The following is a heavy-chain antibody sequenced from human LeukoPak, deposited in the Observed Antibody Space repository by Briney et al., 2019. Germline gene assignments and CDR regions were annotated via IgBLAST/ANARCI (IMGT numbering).Heavy chain of an antibody. D-gene: IGHD3-22*01. V-gene: IGHV3-48*01. Sequence: GGSLRLPCAASGFTFSTYSMNWVRQAPGEGLEWVSYISSSSSTIYYADSVKGRFTISRDNAKNSLYLQMNSLRAEDTAVYYCARGSTYYDSSGQVPFDYWGQGTLVTVSS. CDR1: GFTFSTYS. CDR2: ISSSSSTI. CDR3: ARGSTYYDSSGQVPFDY. J-gene: IGHJ4*02.